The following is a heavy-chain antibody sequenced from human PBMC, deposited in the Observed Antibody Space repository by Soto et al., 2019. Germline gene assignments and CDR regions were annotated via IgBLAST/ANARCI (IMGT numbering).Heavy chain of an antibody. Sequence: EVQLVESGGGLVQPGGSLRLSCAASGFTFRHYAMNWVRQAPGKGLEWVSGISSGRGATIRYAESVQGRFSISRDNSKNPLFLQMNNLRVDDTALYDCAKDQGEGGDYENLLPSDWGQGILVTVSS. CDR3: AKDQGEGGDYENLLPSD. J-gene: IGHJ4*02. D-gene: IGHD4-17*01. CDR2: ISSGRGATI. CDR1: GFTFRHYA. V-gene: IGHV3-23*04.